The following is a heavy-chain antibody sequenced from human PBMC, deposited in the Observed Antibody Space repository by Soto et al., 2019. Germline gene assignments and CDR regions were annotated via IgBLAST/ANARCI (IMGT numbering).Heavy chain of an antibody. CDR1: GCSFSSYG. CDR2: IWHDGRDK. J-gene: IGHJ6*02. D-gene: IGHD3-10*01. CDR3: ARDRGSDSGMDV. Sequence: QVQLVESGGGVVQPGRSLRLSCAASGCSFSSYGMHWVRQAPGKGLEWVAVIWHDGRDKKYADSVKGRFTVSRDNSQNTLYLQTNSLRAEDTAVYYCARDRGSDSGMDVWGQGTTVTVSS. V-gene: IGHV3-33*01.